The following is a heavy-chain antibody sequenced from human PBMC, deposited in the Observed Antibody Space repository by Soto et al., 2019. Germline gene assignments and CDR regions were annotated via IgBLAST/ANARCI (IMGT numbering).Heavy chain of an antibody. J-gene: IGHJ4*02. D-gene: IGHD3-10*01. CDR3: ARDYYGSGSYYRPEFFDY. CDR2: IYYSGST. V-gene: IGHV4-39*01. Sequence: SETLSLTCTVPGGSISSSSYYWGWIRQPPGKGLEWIGSIYYSGSTYYNPSLKSRVTISVDTSKNQFSLKLSSVTAADTAVYYCARDYYGSGSYYRPEFFDYWGQGTLVTVSS. CDR1: GGSISSSSYY.